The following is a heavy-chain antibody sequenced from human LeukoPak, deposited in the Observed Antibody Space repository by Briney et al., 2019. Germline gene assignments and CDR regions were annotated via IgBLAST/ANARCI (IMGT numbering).Heavy chain of an antibody. D-gene: IGHD3-22*01. CDR1: GGSFSTYN. CDR2: IYYSGST. CDR3: ARETYYHDSSGYFKYFDY. Sequence: SETLSLTCTVSGGSFSTYNWSWIRQPPGKGLEWIGYIYYSGSTNYNPSLKSRVTISVDTSKNQFSLKLSSVTAADTAVYYCARETYYHDSSGYFKYFDYWGQGTLVTVSS. V-gene: IGHV4-59*01. J-gene: IGHJ4*02.